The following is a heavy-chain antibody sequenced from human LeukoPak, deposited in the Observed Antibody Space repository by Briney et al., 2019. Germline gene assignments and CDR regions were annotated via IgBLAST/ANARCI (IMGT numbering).Heavy chain of an antibody. V-gene: IGHV3-7*01. CDR2: IKQDGSEK. J-gene: IGHJ4*02. Sequence: SGGSLRLSCAASGFTFSSYWMSWVRQAPGKGLEWVANIKQDGSEKYYVDSVKGRFTISRDNTKNSLYLQMNSLRAEDTAVYYCARDSSGWYLVYYFDYWGQGTLVTVSS. CDR3: ARDSSGWYLVYYFDY. D-gene: IGHD6-19*01. CDR1: GFTFSSYW.